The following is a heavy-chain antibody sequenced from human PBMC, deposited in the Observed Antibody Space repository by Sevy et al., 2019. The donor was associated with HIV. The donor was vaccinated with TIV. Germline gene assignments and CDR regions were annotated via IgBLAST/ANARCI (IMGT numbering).Heavy chain of an antibody. V-gene: IGHV3-7*01. CDR2: IKEDGSDK. J-gene: IGHJ6*04. CDR3: ARWDV. Sequence: GGPLSLSCAASGFTFGGFGRNWFRRAPGKGLEGGANIKEDGSDKYYVDSVKGRFTISRDNAQNSLYLEMNSLRAEDTAVYYCARWDVWGKGTTVTVSS. CDR1: GFTFGGFG.